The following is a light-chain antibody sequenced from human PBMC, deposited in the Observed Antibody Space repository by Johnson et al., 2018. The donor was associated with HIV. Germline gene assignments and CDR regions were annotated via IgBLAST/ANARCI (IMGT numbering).Light chain of an antibody. J-gene: IGLJ1*01. V-gene: IGLV1-51*01. CDR2: DND. Sequence: QSVLTQPPSVSAAPGQKVTISCSGSSSNIGNIYVSWYQQLPGTAPKLLIYDNDKRPSGIPDRFSGSKSGTSATLGITGLPTGDEADYYCGALHNSLNAGGVFGTGTKVTVL. CDR1: SSNIGNIY. CDR3: GALHNSLNAGGV.